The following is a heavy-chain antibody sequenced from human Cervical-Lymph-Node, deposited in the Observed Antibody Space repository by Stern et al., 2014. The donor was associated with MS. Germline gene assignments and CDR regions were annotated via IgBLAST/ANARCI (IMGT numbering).Heavy chain of an antibody. Sequence: QLVQSGAEVKKPGSSVKVSCKASGGTFSSYAISWVRQAPGQGLEWMGGIITIFGTAKHAQKFQGRVTITADESTSTAYMELSSLRSEDTAVYYCARDPEDDSSGYYYSWGQGTLVTVSS. CDR2: IITIFGTA. CDR1: GGTFSSYA. J-gene: IGHJ4*02. CDR3: ARDPEDDSSGYYYS. D-gene: IGHD3-22*01. V-gene: IGHV1-69*01.